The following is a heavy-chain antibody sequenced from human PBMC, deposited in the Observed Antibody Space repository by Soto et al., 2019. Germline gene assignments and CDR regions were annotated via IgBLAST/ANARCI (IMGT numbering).Heavy chain of an antibody. Sequence: QVQLQESGPGLVKSSETRSLTCTVSGGSVSSEHYYWNWIRQPPGKGLEWIGYFYYTGSTNYNPSLESXXTXSXAMSKNHFSLKLSSVTAADTAVYYCAGGTDGKKVAYWGQGTLVTVSS. D-gene: IGHD5-12*01. CDR3: AGGTDGKKVAY. CDR1: GGSVSSEHYY. CDR2: FYYTGST. J-gene: IGHJ4*02. V-gene: IGHV4-61*03.